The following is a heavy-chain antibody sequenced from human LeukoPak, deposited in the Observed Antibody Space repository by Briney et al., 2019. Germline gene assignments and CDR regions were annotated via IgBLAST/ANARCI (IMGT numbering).Heavy chain of an antibody. CDR1: GFTFNRYN. CDR2: TSTSSSYI. J-gene: IGHJ5*02. Sequence: GGSLRLSCAASGFTFNRYNMNWVRRAPGKGLEWVSSTSTSSSYIYYADSVRGRFTISRDSAKNSLYLQMNSLRAEDTAVYSCARGADGVSSNSRGWFDPWGQGTLVTVSS. V-gene: IGHV3-21*01. D-gene: IGHD2-15*01. CDR3: ARGADGVSSNSRGWFDP.